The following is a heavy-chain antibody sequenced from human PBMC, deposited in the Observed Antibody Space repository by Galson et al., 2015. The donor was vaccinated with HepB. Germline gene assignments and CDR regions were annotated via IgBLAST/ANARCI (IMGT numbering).Heavy chain of an antibody. Sequence: SLRLSCAASGFTVSSNYMSWVRQAPGKGLEWVSVIYSGGSTYYADSVKGRFTISRDNSKNTLYLQMNSLRAEDTAVYYCARDRPYCSGGSCYSWYYYGMDVWGQGTTVTVSS. CDR2: IYSGGST. D-gene: IGHD2-15*01. CDR1: GFTVSSNY. J-gene: IGHJ6*02. CDR3: ARDRPYCSGGSCYSWYYYGMDV. V-gene: IGHV3-66*01.